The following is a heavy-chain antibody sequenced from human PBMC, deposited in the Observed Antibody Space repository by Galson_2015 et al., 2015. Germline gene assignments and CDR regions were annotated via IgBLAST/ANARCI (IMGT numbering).Heavy chain of an antibody. CDR3: ARLSLGFLEF. CDR2: INPNSGGT. Sequence: SVKVSCKASGYTFTGYYMHWVRQAPGQGLEWMGWINPNSGGTNYAQEFPGWVTMTMDTSISTAYMELSRLRSDDTAVYYCARLSLGFLEFWGQGTTVTVSS. J-gene: IGHJ6*02. D-gene: IGHD3-3*01. V-gene: IGHV1-2*04. CDR1: GYTFTGYY.